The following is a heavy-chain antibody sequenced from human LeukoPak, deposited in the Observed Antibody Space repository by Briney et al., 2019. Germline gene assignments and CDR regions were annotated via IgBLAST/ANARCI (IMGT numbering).Heavy chain of an antibody. Sequence: PGRSLRLSCAASGFTFSSYAMHWVRQAPGKGLEWVAVISYDGSNKYYADSVKGRFTISRDNSKNTLYLQMNSLRAEDTAVYYCARDQLSYYDFWYPSAFDIWGQGTMVTVSS. J-gene: IGHJ3*02. CDR2: ISYDGSNK. D-gene: IGHD3-3*01. CDR1: GFTFSSYA. CDR3: ARDQLSYYDFWYPSAFDI. V-gene: IGHV3-30-3*01.